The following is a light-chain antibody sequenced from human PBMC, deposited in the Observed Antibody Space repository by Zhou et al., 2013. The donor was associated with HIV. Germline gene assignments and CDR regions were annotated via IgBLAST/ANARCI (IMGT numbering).Light chain of an antibody. CDR3: LQHNSYPWT. V-gene: IGKV1-17*01. Sequence: DIQMTQSPSTLSASVGDRVNIACRASQTINNWLAWYQQRPGKAPKRLIYAASKLQSGVPARFSGSGSGTEFTLTISSLQPEDFAIYYCLQHNSYPWTFGQGTKVEI. CDR2: AAS. CDR1: QTINNW. J-gene: IGKJ1*01.